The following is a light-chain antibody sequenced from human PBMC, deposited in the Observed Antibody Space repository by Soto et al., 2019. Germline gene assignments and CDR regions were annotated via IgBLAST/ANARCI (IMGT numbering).Light chain of an antibody. J-gene: IGLJ3*02. Sequence: QSALTQPASVSGSPGQSITISCTGTSRDVGSYNLVSWYQQHPGKAPKLMIYEGSKRPSGVSNRFSGSKSGNTASLTISGLQAEDEADYYCCSYAGSSTFELFGGGTKLSVL. CDR2: EGS. CDR3: CSYAGSSTFEL. CDR1: SRDVGSYNL. V-gene: IGLV2-23*03.